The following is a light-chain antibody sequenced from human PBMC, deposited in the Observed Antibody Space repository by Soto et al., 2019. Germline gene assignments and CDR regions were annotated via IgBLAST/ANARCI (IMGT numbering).Light chain of an antibody. J-gene: IGKJ1*01. V-gene: IGKV3-15*01. CDR3: QQYNNWPRT. CDR2: GAS. Sequence: IVLTQSPGTLSLSPGERATLSCRASQSVSSYLAWYQQKPGQAPRLLIYGASTRATGIPARFSGSGSGTEFTLTISGLQSEDFTLYYCQQYNNWPRTFGQGTKVDI. CDR1: QSVSSY.